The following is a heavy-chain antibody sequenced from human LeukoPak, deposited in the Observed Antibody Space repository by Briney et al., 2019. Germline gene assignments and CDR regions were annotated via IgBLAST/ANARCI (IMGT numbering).Heavy chain of an antibody. Sequence: ASVKVSCKASGYTFTGCYMHWVRQAPGQGLEWMGIINPSGGSTSYAQKFQGRVTMTRDMSTSTVYMELSSLRSEDTAVYYCARALAYYYDSSGYLFDAFDIWGQGTMVTVSS. D-gene: IGHD3-22*01. J-gene: IGHJ3*02. CDR3: ARALAYYYDSSGYLFDAFDI. CDR2: INPSGGST. V-gene: IGHV1-46*01. CDR1: GYTFTGCY.